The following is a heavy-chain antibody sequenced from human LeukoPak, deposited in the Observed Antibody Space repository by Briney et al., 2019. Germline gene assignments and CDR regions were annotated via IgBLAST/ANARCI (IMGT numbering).Heavy chain of an antibody. D-gene: IGHD1-1*01. V-gene: IGHV1-69*01. CDR1: GATFSSCA. CDR2: IITIFGTA. J-gene: IGHJ5*02. CDR3: ARDGTGTYNWFDP. Sequence: SVTLSCKASGATFSSCAISWVRQAPGQGLEWMGGIITIFGTANYAQKFQGRVTITADESTSTAYMELSSLKSEDTAVYYCARDGTGTYNWFDPWGQGTLVTVSS.